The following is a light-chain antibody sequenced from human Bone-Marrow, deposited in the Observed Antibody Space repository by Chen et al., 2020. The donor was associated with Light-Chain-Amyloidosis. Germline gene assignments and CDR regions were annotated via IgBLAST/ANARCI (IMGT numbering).Light chain of an antibody. Sequence: SYELTQPPSVSVSPGQTARITCSGDDLPTKYAYWYQQKPGQAPVLVINRDTERPSGISERCPGSTSGTTATLTISGVQAEDEADYHCQSADSSGTYEVIFGGGTKLTVL. V-gene: IGLV3-25*03. J-gene: IGLJ2*01. CDR1: DLPTKY. CDR2: RDT. CDR3: QSADSSGTYEVI.